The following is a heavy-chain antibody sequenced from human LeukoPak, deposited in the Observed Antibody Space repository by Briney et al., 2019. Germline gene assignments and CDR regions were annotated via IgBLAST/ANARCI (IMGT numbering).Heavy chain of an antibody. D-gene: IGHD6-19*01. CDR3: ARSGVAVAGPVEDYFDY. CDR2: INHSGST. J-gene: IGHJ4*02. CDR1: GGSISSGGYY. V-gene: IGHV4-30-2*01. Sequence: SQTLSLTCTVSGGSISSGGYYWSWIRQPPGKGLEWIGEINHSGSTNYNPSLKSRVTISVDTSKNQFSLKLSSVTAADTAVYYCARSGVAVAGPVEDYFDYWGQGTLVTVSS.